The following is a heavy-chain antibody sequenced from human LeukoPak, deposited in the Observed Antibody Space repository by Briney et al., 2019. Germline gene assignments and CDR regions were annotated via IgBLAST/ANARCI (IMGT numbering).Heavy chain of an antibody. CDR1: GGSISSYY. Sequence: SETLSLTCTVSGGSISSYYWSWIRQPPGKGLEWIGYIYCSGSTNHNPSLKSRVTISVDTSKNQFSLKLSSVTAADTAAYYCARGSGRRTVTPDYWGQGTLVTVSS. CDR3: ARGSGRRTVTPDY. J-gene: IGHJ4*02. D-gene: IGHD4-17*01. CDR2: IYCSGST. V-gene: IGHV4-59*01.